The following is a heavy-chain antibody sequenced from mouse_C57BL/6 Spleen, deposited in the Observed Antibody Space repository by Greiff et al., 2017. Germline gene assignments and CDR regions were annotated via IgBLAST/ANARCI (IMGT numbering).Heavy chain of an antibody. Sequence: VKLMESGAELAKPGASVKLSCKASGYTFTSYWMHWVKQRPGQGLEWIGYINPSSGYTKYNQKFKDKATLTAEKSSSTAYMQLSSLTYEDSAVYYCARRGGITDYFDYWGQGTTLTVSS. J-gene: IGHJ2*01. D-gene: IGHD1-1*01. V-gene: IGHV1-7*01. CDR2: INPSSGYT. CDR3: ARRGGITDYFDY. CDR1: GYTFTSYW.